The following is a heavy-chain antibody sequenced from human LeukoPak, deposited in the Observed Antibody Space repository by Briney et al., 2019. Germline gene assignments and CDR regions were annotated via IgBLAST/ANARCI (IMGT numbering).Heavy chain of an antibody. J-gene: IGHJ6*03. CDR3: ASSEGTVTTSAYYYYYMDV. D-gene: IGHD4-17*01. CDR1: GGTLSSYA. Sequence: ASVKDSCKASGGTLSSYAISWVRQAPGQGLEWMGGIIPIFGTANYAQKFQGRVTITTDESTSTAYMELSSLRSEDTAVYYCASSEGTVTTSAYYYYYMDVWGKGTTVTVSS. V-gene: IGHV1-69*05. CDR2: IIPIFGTA.